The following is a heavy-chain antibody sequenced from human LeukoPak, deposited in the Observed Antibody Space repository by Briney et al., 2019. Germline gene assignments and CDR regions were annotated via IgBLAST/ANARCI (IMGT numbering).Heavy chain of an antibody. D-gene: IGHD3-10*01. CDR1: GYTFTGYY. Sequence: GASVKVSCKASGYTFTGYYMHWVRQAPGQGLEWMGWVNPNSGGTNYAQKFQGRVTMTRDTSISTAYMELSRLRSDDTAVYYCARASQDYYGSGSYYRGGDAFDIWGQGTMVTVSS. CDR3: ARASQDYYGSGSYYRGGDAFDI. J-gene: IGHJ3*02. CDR2: VNPNSGGT. V-gene: IGHV1-2*02.